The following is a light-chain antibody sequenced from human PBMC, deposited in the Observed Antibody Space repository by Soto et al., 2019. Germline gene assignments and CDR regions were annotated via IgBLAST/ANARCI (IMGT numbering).Light chain of an antibody. J-gene: IGKJ2*01. CDR3: LQHNSYPFT. CDR1: QDISNY. Sequence: DIQMTQSPSSLSASVGDRVTITCQASQDISNYLNWYQQKPGKAPKLLIYDASNLETGVPLRFSGSGSGTDFTFTISSLQPEDFATYYCLQHNSYPFTFGQGTKVDIK. V-gene: IGKV1-33*01. CDR2: DAS.